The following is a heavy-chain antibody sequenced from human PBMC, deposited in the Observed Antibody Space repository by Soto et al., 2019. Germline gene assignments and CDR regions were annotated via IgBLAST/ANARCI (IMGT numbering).Heavy chain of an antibody. CDR2: IIPIFGTA. Sequence: ASVKVSCKASGGTFSSYAISWVRQAPGQGLEWMGGIIPIFGTANYAQKFQGRVAITADESTSTAYMELSSLRSEDTAVYYCARDVGDYGRYYYYGMDVWGQGTTVTVSS. V-gene: IGHV1-69*13. D-gene: IGHD4-17*01. CDR3: ARDVGDYGRYYYYGMDV. CDR1: GGTFSSYA. J-gene: IGHJ6*02.